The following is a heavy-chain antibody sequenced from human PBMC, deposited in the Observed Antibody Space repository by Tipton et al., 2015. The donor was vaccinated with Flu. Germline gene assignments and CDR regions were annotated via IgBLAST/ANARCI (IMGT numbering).Heavy chain of an antibody. D-gene: IGHD3-10*01. J-gene: IGHJ4*02. Sequence: TLSLTCAVTGYSINGGYFWGWIRQPPGKGPEWIGSLSHSGRTYYNPSLKSRVTISADTWKTQFSLKLSSVTAADTAIYYCARLTYYYGSGTSDSWGQGTLVTVSS. CDR1: GYSINGGYF. CDR2: LSHSGRT. V-gene: IGHV4-38-2*01. CDR3: ARLTYYYGSGTSDS.